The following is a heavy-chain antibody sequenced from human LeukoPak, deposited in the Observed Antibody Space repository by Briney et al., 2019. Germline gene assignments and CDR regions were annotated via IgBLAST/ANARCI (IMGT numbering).Heavy chain of an antibody. Sequence: ASVKVSSKASGYTFTSYDINWVRQATGQGLEWMGWMNPNSGNTGYAQKFQGRVAMTRNTSMSTAYMELSSLRSEDTAVYYCARSGAVAGSWFDPWGQGTLVTVSS. V-gene: IGHV1-8*01. J-gene: IGHJ5*02. CDR1: GYTFTSYD. CDR3: ARSGAVAGSWFDP. D-gene: IGHD6-19*01. CDR2: MNPNSGNT.